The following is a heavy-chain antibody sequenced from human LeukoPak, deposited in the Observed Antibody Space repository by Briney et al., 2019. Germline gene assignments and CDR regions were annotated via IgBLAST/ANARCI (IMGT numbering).Heavy chain of an antibody. CDR2: IYYSGST. CDR1: GGSISSGGYY. J-gene: IGHJ4*02. D-gene: IGHD4-17*01. Sequence: PSETLSLTCTVSGGSISSGGYYWSWIRQHPGKGLEWIGYIYYSGSTYYNPSPKSRVTISVDTSKNQFSLKLSSVTAADTAVYYCATTTVTTQADYWGQGTLVTVSS. V-gene: IGHV4-31*03. CDR3: ATTTVTTQADY.